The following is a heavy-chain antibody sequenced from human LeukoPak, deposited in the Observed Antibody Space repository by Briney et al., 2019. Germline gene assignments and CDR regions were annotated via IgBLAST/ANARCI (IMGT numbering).Heavy chain of an antibody. D-gene: IGHD3-9*01. V-gene: IGHV1-69*05. CDR2: IIPIFGTA. Sequence: ASVKVSCKASGGTFSSYAISRVRQAPGQGLEWMGGIIPIFGTANYAQKFQGIETITTDESTSTAFMELSSLRSEDTVVYCCARTSYVLRYFDWSHDAFDIWGQGTMVTVSS. J-gene: IGHJ3*02. CDR3: ARTSYVLRYFDWSHDAFDI. CDR1: GGTFSSYA.